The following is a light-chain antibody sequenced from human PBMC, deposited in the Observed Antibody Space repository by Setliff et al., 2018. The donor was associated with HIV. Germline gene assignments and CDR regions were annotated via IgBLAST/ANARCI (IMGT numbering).Light chain of an antibody. V-gene: IGLV2-18*02. CDR3: SSCSSSSTVV. CDR2: EVS. Sequence: QSALTQPASVSGSPGQSITISCTGTSSDVGSYNCVSWYQQPPGTPPKLMIYEVSNRPSGVPDRFSGSKSGNTASLTISGLQAEDEADYYCSSCSSSSTVVFGGGTKVTVL. J-gene: IGLJ2*01. CDR1: SSDVGSYNC.